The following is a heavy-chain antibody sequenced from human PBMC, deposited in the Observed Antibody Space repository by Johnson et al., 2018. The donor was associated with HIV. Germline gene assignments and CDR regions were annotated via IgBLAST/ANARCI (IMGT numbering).Heavy chain of an antibody. CDR3: ARARGGEGSGSYAFDI. Sequence: QMQLVESGGGLVQPGGSLRLSCAASGFTFINAWMTWVRQAPGKGLEWVSYISSSGSTIYYADSVKGRFTISRDNAKNSLYLQMNSLRAEDTAVYYCARARGGEGSGSYAFDIWGQGTMVTVSS. D-gene: IGHD3-10*01. CDR1: GFTFINAW. J-gene: IGHJ3*02. V-gene: IGHV3-11*04. CDR2: ISSSGSTI.